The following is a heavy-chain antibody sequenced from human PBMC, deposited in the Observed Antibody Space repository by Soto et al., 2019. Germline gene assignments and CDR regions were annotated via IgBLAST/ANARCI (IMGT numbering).Heavy chain of an antibody. D-gene: IGHD1-1*01. CDR3: ARVQDVINFHGTTFVY. CDR2: IKQDGSEK. CDR1: GFTFSSYW. V-gene: IGHV3-7*01. Sequence: GGSLRLSCAASGFTFSSYWMSWVRQAPGKGLEWVANIKQDGSEKYYVDSVKGRFTISRDNAKNSLYLQMNSLRAEDTAVYYCARVQDVINFHGTTFVYWGQGTLVTVSS. J-gene: IGHJ4*02.